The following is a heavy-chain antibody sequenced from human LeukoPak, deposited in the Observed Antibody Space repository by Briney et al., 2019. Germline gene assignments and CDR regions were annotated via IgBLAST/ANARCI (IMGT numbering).Heavy chain of an antibody. D-gene: IGHD3-16*01. J-gene: IGHJ3*02. CDR2: IYYSGST. V-gene: IGHV4-59*01. CDR3: VRDRVLGAFDI. Sequence: SETLSLTCTVSGGSISGYSWTWIRQPPGKGLEWIGSIYYSGSTNYNPSLKSRVTISVDTSKNQFSLKLSSVTAADTAVYYCVRDRVLGAFDIWGQGTMVTVSS. CDR1: GGSISGYS.